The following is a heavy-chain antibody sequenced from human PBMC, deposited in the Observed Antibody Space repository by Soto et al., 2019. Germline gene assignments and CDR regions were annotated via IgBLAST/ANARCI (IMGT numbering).Heavy chain of an antibody. V-gene: IGHV4-59*01. CDR1: GGSIRSYY. CDR2: IYYSGST. CDR3: ARDLGYGGTFGAFDI. J-gene: IGHJ3*02. D-gene: IGHD2-15*01. Sequence: QVQPQESGPGLVKPSETLSLTCTVSGGSIRSYYLSWIRQPPGKGLEWIGYIYYSGSTNYNPSLKSRVTISVDTSKNQFSLKLSSVTAADTAVYYCARDLGYGGTFGAFDIWGQGTMVTVSS.